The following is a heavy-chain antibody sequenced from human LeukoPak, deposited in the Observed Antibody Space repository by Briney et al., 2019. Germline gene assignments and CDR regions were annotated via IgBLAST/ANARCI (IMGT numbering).Heavy chain of an antibody. D-gene: IGHD1-26*01. V-gene: IGHV3-21*01. CDR2: ITSSSNYM. Sequence: GGSLRLSCAASGLTFHSYTMNWVRQAPGQGLEWVSSITSSSNYMYYADSVKGRFTISRDNFKNSLDLQMNSLRVEDTAVYYCARDRGLIGIVGIRDAFDIWGQGTMVTVSS. CDR1: GLTFHSYT. J-gene: IGHJ3*02. CDR3: ARDRGLIGIVGIRDAFDI.